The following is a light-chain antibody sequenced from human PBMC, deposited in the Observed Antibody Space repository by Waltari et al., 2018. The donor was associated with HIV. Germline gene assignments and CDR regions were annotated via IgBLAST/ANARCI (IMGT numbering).Light chain of an antibody. CDR3: AAWDDSLSGRGV. Sequence: QSVLTQPPSASGTPGQRVTISCSGSSSNIGSNYVYWYQQLPGTAPKLLIYRNKRRPSGVPDRVSGAKSGTSASLAIGGLRSEDEADDDCAAWDDSLSGRGVFGGGTKLTVL. V-gene: IGLV1-47*01. CDR1: SSNIGSNY. CDR2: RNK. J-gene: IGLJ3*02.